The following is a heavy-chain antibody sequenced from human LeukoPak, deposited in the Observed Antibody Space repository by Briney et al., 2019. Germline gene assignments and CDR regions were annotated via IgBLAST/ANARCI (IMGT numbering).Heavy chain of an antibody. CDR2: IYYTGTT. V-gene: IGHV4-31*03. D-gene: IGHD2-15*01. CDR3: ARAAWRGSDSRDAFDI. J-gene: IGHJ3*02. CDR1: GGSISSGGDY. Sequence: SETLSLTCTVSGGSISSGGDYWSLIRQPPGKGLEWIGYIYYTGTTYYNPSLKSRITISVDTSKNQFSLNLSSMTAADTAVYYCARAAWRGSDSRDAFDIWGQGTVVTVSS.